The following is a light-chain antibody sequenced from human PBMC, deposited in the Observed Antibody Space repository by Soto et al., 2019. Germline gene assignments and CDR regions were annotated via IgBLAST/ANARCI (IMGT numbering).Light chain of an antibody. V-gene: IGKV3-11*01. J-gene: IGKJ5*01. CDR3: QQRSDWPPIT. Sequence: DIVLTQFPATLSLSPGERATLSCRASQSVGTYLAWYQHKPGQAPRLLIYDASKRAIGIPARFSGSGSGTDFALTISSLEPEDFAGYYCQQRSDWPPITFGQGTRLEIK. CDR1: QSVGTY. CDR2: DAS.